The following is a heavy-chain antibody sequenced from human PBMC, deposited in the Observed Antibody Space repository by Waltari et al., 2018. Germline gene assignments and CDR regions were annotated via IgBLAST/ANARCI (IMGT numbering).Heavy chain of an antibody. CDR2: KSGGSGIT. CDR1: GFSVSSYA. CDR3: AKGLGDRYFDL. D-gene: IGHD3-10*01. V-gene: IGHV3-23*01. Sequence: EMQLLESGGGLARPRGSLRLSCAASGFSVSSYALSWVRQAPGKGLGGVSSKSGGSGITSYAASVKGRFTIARDNSKNTLYLQMNSLRDEDAALYYCAKGLGDRYFDLWGRGTLVTVSS. J-gene: IGHJ2*01.